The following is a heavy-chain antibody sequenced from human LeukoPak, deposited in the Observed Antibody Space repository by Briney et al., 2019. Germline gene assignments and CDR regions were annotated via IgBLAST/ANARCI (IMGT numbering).Heavy chain of an antibody. Sequence: NPSQTLSLTCGISGDSVSSNSAAWNWIRQSPSRGLEWLGRTYYRSRWFHDYAVSLKSRITINPDTSNNQFSLQLNSVTPEDTAAYYCARDGIGAALGAFDIWGQGTMVTVSS. CDR1: GDSVSSNSAA. CDR3: ARDGIGAALGAFDI. V-gene: IGHV6-1*01. CDR2: TYYRSRWFH. D-gene: IGHD6-13*01. J-gene: IGHJ3*02.